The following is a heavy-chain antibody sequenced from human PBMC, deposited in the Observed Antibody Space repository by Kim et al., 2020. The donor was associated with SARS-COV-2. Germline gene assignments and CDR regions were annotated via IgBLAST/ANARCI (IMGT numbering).Heavy chain of an antibody. V-gene: IGHV3-48*03. CDR3: AITPSAGPAAMFN. J-gene: IGHJ4*02. CDR2: ISSSGSTI. CDR1: GFTFSSYE. D-gene: IGHD2-2*01. Sequence: GGSLRLSCAASGFTFSSYEMNWVRQAPGKGLEWVSYISSSGSTIYYADSVKGRFTISRDNAKNSLYLQMNSLRAEDTAVYYCAITPSAGPAAMFNWGQGTLVTVSS.